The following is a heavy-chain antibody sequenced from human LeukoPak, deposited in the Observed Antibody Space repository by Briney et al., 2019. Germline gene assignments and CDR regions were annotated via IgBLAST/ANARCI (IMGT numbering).Heavy chain of an antibody. J-gene: IGHJ3*01. CDR3: ARGWDTSTWYEGPDAFDV. CDR2: IYHSGST. V-gene: IGHV4-4*02. D-gene: IGHD6-13*01. CDR1: GGSISSSNW. Sequence: SETLSLTCAVSGGSISSSNWWSWVRQPPGKGLEWIGEIYHSGSTNYNPSLKSRVTISVDKSKNQFSLKLSSVIAADTAVYYRARGWDTSTWYEGPDAFDVWGQGTMVTVSS.